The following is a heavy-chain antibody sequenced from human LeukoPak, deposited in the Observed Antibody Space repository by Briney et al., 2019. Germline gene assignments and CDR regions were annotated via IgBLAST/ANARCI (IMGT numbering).Heavy chain of an antibody. J-gene: IGHJ5*02. Sequence: SQTLSLTCVVSGDSISSAAYSWSWIRRPPGEGLEWIGYIFHSGSTFYNPSLKSRVTISVDNSKNQFSLRLSSVTAADTAVYYCARELWFANAPGSWLDPWGQGTLVTVSS. V-gene: IGHV4-30-2*01. CDR3: ARELWFANAPGSWLDP. D-gene: IGHD3-10*01. CDR2: IFHSGST. CDR1: GDSISSAAYS.